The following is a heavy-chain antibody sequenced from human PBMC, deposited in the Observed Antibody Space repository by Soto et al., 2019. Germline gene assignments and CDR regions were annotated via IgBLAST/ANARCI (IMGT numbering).Heavy chain of an antibody. CDR1: GFTFSSYW. CDR3: VRTSLVVAAATREDY. Sequence: VQLVESGGGLVQPGGSLRLSCAASGFTFSSYWMHWVRQAPGKGLVWVSRINSDGSSTSYADSVKGRFTISRDNGKNTLCLQMNSLRAEDTAVYYCVRTSLVVAAATREDYWGQGTLVTVSS. CDR2: INSDGSST. V-gene: IGHV3-74*01. D-gene: IGHD2-15*01. J-gene: IGHJ4*02.